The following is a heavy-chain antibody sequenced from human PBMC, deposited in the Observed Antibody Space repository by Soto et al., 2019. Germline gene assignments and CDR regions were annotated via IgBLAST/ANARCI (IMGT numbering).Heavy chain of an antibody. V-gene: IGHV3-15*07. Sequence: GGSLRLSCAASGFTFSNAWMNWVRQAPGKGLEWVGRIKSKTDGGTTDYAAPVKGRFTISRDDSKNTLYLQMNSLKTEDTAVYYCTTPHPIATVSPLGYYYGMDVWGQGTTVTVSS. CDR3: TTPHPIATVSPLGYYYGMDV. CDR1: GFTFSNAW. J-gene: IGHJ6*02. CDR2: IKSKTDGGTT. D-gene: IGHD2-21*01.